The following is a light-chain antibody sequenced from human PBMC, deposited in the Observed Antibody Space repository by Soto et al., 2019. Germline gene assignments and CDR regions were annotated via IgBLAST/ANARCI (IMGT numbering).Light chain of an antibody. J-gene: IGKJ1*01. CDR2: GAS. CDR3: QQYNTWPPFTWT. Sequence: EIVMTQSPATLSVSPGERATLSCRASQSVSSNLAWYQQKPGQDPRLLIYGASTRATGIPARFSGSGSGIEFTLTISSLQSEDFAVYYCQQYNTWPPFTWTFGQGTKVEIK. V-gene: IGKV3-15*01. CDR1: QSVSSN.